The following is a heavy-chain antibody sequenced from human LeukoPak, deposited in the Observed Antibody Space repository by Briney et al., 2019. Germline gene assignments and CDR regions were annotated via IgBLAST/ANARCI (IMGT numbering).Heavy chain of an antibody. CDR3: ARAGPGYSYGYTPFSFDS. D-gene: IGHD5-18*01. Sequence: PSETLSLTCTVSGYSISSGYYWGWIRQPPGKGLEWIGSIYHSGSTYYNPSLKSRVTISVDTSKNQFSLKLSSVTAADTAVYNCARAGPGYSYGYTPFSFDSWGQGTLVTVSS. V-gene: IGHV4-38-2*02. J-gene: IGHJ4*02. CDR2: IYHSGST. CDR1: GYSISSGYY.